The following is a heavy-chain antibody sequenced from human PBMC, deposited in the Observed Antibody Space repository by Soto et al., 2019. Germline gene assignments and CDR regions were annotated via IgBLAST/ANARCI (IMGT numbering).Heavy chain of an antibody. V-gene: IGHV4-59*08. Sequence: SETLALTCTVSGGSISSWYWSWIRQPPGKGLEWIGYIYYSGSTNCNPSLKSRVTISVDTSKNQFSLKLSSVTAADTAVYYCARRYGSAIDYWGQGTLVTVSS. CDR3: ARRYGSAIDY. CDR2: IYYSGST. CDR1: GGSISSWY. J-gene: IGHJ4*02. D-gene: IGHD1-26*01.